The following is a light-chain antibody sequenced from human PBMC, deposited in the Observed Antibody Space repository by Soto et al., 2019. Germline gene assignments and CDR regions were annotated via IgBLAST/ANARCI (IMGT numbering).Light chain of an antibody. V-gene: IGKV1-27*01. CDR2: SAS. CDR3: QHYLNVPLT. J-gene: IGKJ2*01. CDR1: QGISNY. Sequence: DIQMTQSPSSLSASVGDRVTITCRASQGISNYLAWYQQKPGKVPKLLIYSASTLQSGVPSRFSGSGDGTHITLTISRPERQDMAPYYCQHYLNVPLTFGQGTKVEIK.